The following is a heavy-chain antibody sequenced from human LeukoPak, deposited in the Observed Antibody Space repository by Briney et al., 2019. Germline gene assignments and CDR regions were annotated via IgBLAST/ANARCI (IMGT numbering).Heavy chain of an antibody. J-gene: IGHJ6*03. Sequence: GGSLRLSCAASGFTFSSYWMSWVRQAPGKGLEWVANIKQDGSEKYYVDSVKGRFTISRDNAKNSLYLQMNSLRAEDTAVYYCARGHIVVGYYYYMDVWGKGTTVTVSS. CDR3: ARGHIVVGYYYYMDV. CDR2: IKQDGSEK. D-gene: IGHD2-15*01. CDR1: GFTFSSYW. V-gene: IGHV3-7*01.